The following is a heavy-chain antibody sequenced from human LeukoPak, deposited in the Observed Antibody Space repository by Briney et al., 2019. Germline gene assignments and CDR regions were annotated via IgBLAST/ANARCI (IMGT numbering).Heavy chain of an antibody. CDR2: INQGGSVK. V-gene: IGHV3-7*01. CDR1: GFTFSSHW. CDR3: ARVGYSGWNLEY. D-gene: IGHD5-12*01. Sequence: GGSLRLSCAASGFTFSSHWMTWVRQAPGEGLEWVAHINQGGSVKYYVDSVKGRFTISRDDAKNSLYVQMNSLRDEDTAVYYCARVGYSGWNLEYWGQGTLVTVSS. J-gene: IGHJ4*02.